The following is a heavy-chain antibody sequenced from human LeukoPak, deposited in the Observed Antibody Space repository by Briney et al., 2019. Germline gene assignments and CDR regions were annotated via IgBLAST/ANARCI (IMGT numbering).Heavy chain of an antibody. Sequence: GASVKVSCKASGYTFTSYYMHWVRQAPGQGLESMGIINPSGGSTSYAQKFQGRVTMPRDTSTSTVYMELSSLRSEDTAVYYCASHPPGAIAFDYWGQGTLVTVSS. CDR1: GYTFTSYY. D-gene: IGHD2-2*01. J-gene: IGHJ4*02. CDR2: INPSGGST. V-gene: IGHV1-46*01. CDR3: ASHPPGAIAFDY.